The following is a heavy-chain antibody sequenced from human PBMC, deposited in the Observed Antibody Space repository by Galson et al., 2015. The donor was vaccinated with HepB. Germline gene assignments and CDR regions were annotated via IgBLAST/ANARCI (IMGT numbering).Heavy chain of an antibody. V-gene: IGHV3-53*04. CDR3: ARGLIKGMGSGYYRDY. D-gene: IGHD3-22*01. Sequence: SLRLSCAASGFTVSSNYMSWVRQAPGKGLEWVSVIYSGGSTYYADSVKGRFTISRHNSKNTLYLQMNSLRAEDTAVYYCARGLIKGMGSGYYRDYWGQGTLVTVSS. CDR2: IYSGGST. CDR1: GFTVSSNY. J-gene: IGHJ4*02.